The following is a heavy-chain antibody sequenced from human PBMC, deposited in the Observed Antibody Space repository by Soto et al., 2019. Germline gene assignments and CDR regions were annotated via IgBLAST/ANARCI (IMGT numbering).Heavy chain of an antibody. CDR3: TRRNWNTDY. D-gene: IGHD1-1*01. Sequence: EVQLVESGGGLVQPGGSLKLSCAASGFTFSGSAMHWVRQASGKGLEWVGRIRSKANSYATAYAASVKGRFTISRDDSKNTAYLQMNSLKTEDTAVYYCTRRNWNTDYWGQGTLVTVSS. CDR2: IRSKANSYAT. V-gene: IGHV3-73*02. J-gene: IGHJ4*02. CDR1: GFTFSGSA.